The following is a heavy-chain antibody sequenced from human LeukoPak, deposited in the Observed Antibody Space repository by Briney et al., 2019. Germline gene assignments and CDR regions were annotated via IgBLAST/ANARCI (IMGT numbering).Heavy chain of an antibody. D-gene: IGHD3-22*01. CDR1: GFTFISYG. Sequence: GGALRLSCAASGFTFISYGMHWVRQAPGKGLEWVAFIRYDGSNKYYADSVKGRFTISRDNSKNTLYLQMNSLRAEDTAVYYCAREYWRYYDDSGYPFDNWGQGTLVTVSS. CDR3: AREYWRYYDDSGYPFDN. CDR2: IRYDGSNK. V-gene: IGHV3-30*02. J-gene: IGHJ4*02.